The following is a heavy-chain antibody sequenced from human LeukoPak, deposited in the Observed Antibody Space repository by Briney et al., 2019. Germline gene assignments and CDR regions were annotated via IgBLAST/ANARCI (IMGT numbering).Heavy chain of an antibody. D-gene: IGHD3-22*01. Sequence: ASVKVSCKASGYAFTRHYMHWVRQAPGQGLEWMGLINPSGSSTIYAQKFQGRVTMTRDMSTSTDYMELSSLRSEDTAVYYCARAGYYDSSGPSRAFDIWGQGTMVTVSS. CDR2: INPSGSST. CDR1: GYAFTRHY. CDR3: ARAGYYDSSGPSRAFDI. V-gene: IGHV1-46*01. J-gene: IGHJ3*02.